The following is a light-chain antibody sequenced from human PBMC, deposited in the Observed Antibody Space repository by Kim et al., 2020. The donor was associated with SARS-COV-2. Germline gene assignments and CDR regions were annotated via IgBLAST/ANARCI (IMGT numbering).Light chain of an antibody. CDR2: WAS. Sequence: DIVMTQSPDSLAVSLGERATINCKSNQSVLYSSNNKNYLAWYQQKPGQTPKLLISWASTRESGVPDRFSGSGSGTDFTLTIGSLQAEDVAIYYCQQYYDAALTFGGGTKVDIK. J-gene: IGKJ4*01. CDR1: QSVLYSSNNKNY. V-gene: IGKV4-1*01. CDR3: QQYYDAALT.